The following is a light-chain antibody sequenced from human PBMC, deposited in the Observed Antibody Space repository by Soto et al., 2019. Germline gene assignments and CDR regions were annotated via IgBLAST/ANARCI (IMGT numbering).Light chain of an antibody. CDR2: GNS. V-gene: IGLV1-40*01. Sequence: QSVLTQPPSVSGAPGQRVTISCTGSSANIEAGYDVHSYQQLPGTAPNLLVYGNSNRPSGVPDPFSGSKSGTSASLAITGLQAEDEADYYCQSYDTSLSGWVFGGGTKLTVL. CDR1: SANIEAGYD. J-gene: IGLJ3*02. CDR3: QSYDTSLSGWV.